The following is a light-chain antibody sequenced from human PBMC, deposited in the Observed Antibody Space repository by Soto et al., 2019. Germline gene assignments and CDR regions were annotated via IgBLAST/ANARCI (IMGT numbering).Light chain of an antibody. Sequence: DIQMTQSPSTLSASVGDRVTITCRASQTLSDYLAWYQQKPGKAPKFLIYMVSTLESGVPSRFSAAGSGTECSLTISSLQPDDFATYYCQQYKSYPWTFGQGTKVEIK. V-gene: IGKV1-5*03. J-gene: IGKJ1*01. CDR1: QTLSDY. CDR3: QQYKSYPWT. CDR2: MVS.